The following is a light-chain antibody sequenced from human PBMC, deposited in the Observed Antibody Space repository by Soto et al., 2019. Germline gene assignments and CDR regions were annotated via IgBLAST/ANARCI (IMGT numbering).Light chain of an antibody. CDR3: QQRSNWTIT. Sequence: EIVLTQSPATLSLSPGERATLSCRASQSVSSYLAWYQQKPGQAPRLLIYDVSNRATGIPARFSGSGSVTDFTLTISSLEPEDFAFDYCQQRSNWTITFGQGTRLEI. CDR2: DVS. CDR1: QSVSSY. V-gene: IGKV3-11*01. J-gene: IGKJ5*01.